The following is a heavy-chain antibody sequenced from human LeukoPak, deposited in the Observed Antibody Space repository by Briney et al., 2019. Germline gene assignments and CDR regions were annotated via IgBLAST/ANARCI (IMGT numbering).Heavy chain of an antibody. Sequence: EASVKVSCKASGYTFTSYGISWVQQAPGQGLEWMGWIGPYNGNTNYAQNLQGRVTMTTDTSTSTAYMELGSLGSDDTAVYYCARDQDSLVRGVIGYWGQGTLVTVSS. J-gene: IGHJ4*02. CDR3: ARDQDSLVRGVIGY. D-gene: IGHD3-10*01. V-gene: IGHV1-18*01. CDR1: GYTFTSYG. CDR2: IGPYNGNT.